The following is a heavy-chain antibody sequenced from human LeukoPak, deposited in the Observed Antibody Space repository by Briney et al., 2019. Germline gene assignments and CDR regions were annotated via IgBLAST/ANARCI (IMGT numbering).Heavy chain of an antibody. CDR3: AKDGVHSGWYSD. Sequence: ASVSVSCTASGYTFTIYYMHWVRQAPGQGLEWMGIINPSGGSTSYAQKFQGRVTMTRDTSTSTVYMELSSLRSEDTAVYYCAKDGVHSGWYSDWGQGTLVTVSS. D-gene: IGHD6-19*01. CDR2: INPSGGST. J-gene: IGHJ4*02. V-gene: IGHV1-46*01. CDR1: GYTFTIYY.